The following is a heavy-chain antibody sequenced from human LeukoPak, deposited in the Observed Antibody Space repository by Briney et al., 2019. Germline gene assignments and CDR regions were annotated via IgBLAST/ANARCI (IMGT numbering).Heavy chain of an antibody. Sequence: GGSLRLSCAASGFPFSNYAMQWVRQAPGKGLEYVSGISSNGGTTVYANSVKGRFTISRDNSKNTLYLQMGSLRAEDMAVYYCARDGVATNDCWGQGTLVTVSS. J-gene: IGHJ4*02. CDR2: ISSNGGTT. CDR1: GFPFSNYA. D-gene: IGHD5-24*01. CDR3: ARDGVATNDC. V-gene: IGHV3-64*01.